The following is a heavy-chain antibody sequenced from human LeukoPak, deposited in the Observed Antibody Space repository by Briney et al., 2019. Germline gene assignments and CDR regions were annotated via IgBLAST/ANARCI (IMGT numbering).Heavy chain of an antibody. CDR3: TRLRFLEWLFPDY. CDR2: IRSKAYGGTT. J-gene: IGHJ4*02. D-gene: IGHD3-3*01. CDR1: GFTFGDYA. Sequence: PGRSLRLSCTASGFTFGDYAMGWVRQAPGKGLEWVGFIRSKAYGGTTEYAASVKGRFTISRDDSKSIAYLQMNSLKTEDTAVYYCTRLRFLEWLFPDYWGQGTLVTVSS. V-gene: IGHV3-49*04.